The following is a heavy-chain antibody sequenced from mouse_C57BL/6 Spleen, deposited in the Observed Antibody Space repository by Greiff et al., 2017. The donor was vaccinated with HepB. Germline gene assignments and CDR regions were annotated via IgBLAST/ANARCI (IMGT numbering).Heavy chain of an antibody. CDR1: GFNIKDYY. D-gene: IGHD1-1*01. J-gene: IGHJ2*01. Sequence: VQLQQSGAELVRPGASVKLSCTASGFNIKDYYMHWVKQRPEQGLEWIGRIDPEDGDTEYAPKFQGKATMTADTSSNTAYRQLSSLTSEDTAVYYCTTGSYGSSHVDYFDYWGQGTTLTVSS. CDR3: TTGSYGSSHVDYFDY. V-gene: IGHV14-1*01. CDR2: IDPEDGDT.